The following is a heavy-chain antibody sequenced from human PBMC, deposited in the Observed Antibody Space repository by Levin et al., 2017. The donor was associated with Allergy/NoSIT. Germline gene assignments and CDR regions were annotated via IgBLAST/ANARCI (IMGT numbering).Heavy chain of an antibody. V-gene: IGHV3-23*01. CDR3: AKEGSGGCYGIY. J-gene: IGHJ4*02. Sequence: GESLKISCAASAFSFSSYAMSWVRQAPGKGLEWVSAISGSGGRTYYADSVKGRFTISRDNSKNTLFLQMNSLRAEDTAIYYCAKEGSGGCYGIYWGQGTLVTVSS. D-gene: IGHD2-15*01. CDR2: ISGSGGRT. CDR1: AFSFSSYA.